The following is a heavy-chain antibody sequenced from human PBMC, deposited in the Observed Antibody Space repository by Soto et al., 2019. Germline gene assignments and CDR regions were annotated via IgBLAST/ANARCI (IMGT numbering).Heavy chain of an antibody. CDR1: GYTFTNYG. V-gene: IGHV1-18*01. J-gene: IGHJ6*02. D-gene: IGHD2-2*01. CDR2: ITASNGNA. Sequence: QVQLVQSGPEVKNPGASLKVSCKASGYTFTNYGITWVRQAPGQGLEWMGWITASNGNANYAREIQGRLTLTRDTSTNTASMELRSLRSDDTAGYYWARGASCSSTSCYDNFHYGLAVWGQGTTVIVSS. CDR3: ARGASCSSTSCYDNFHYGLAV.